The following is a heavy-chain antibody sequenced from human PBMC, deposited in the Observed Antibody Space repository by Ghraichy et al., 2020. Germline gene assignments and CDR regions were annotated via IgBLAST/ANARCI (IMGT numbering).Heavy chain of an antibody. Sequence: GESLNISCAASALSFSSHGMSWVRQAPGKGPEWVSSISASGTRTYYADSVKGRFTISRDNSKDTLYLQMRSLRAEDTAKYYCAKNPNRGEQWLDNWFDPWGQGALVSVSS. V-gene: IGHV3-23*01. D-gene: IGHD6-19*01. CDR1: ALSFSSHG. CDR2: ISASGTRT. J-gene: IGHJ5*02. CDR3: AKNPNRGEQWLDNWFDP.